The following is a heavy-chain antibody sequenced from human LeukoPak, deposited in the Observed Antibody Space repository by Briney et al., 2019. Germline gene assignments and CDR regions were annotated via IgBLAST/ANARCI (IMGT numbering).Heavy chain of an antibody. CDR2: IYSGETT. D-gene: IGHD4-11*01. Sequence: PGGSLRLSCAASGFTVRRNYMNWVRQAPGKGLEWVSVIYSGETTSYGDSVKGRFTISRDNSKNTQYLQMNSLRVEGTAIYYCATSPMTRDPFDVWGQGTTVTVSS. J-gene: IGHJ3*01. CDR1: GFTVRRNY. V-gene: IGHV3-53*01. CDR3: ATSPMTRDPFDV.